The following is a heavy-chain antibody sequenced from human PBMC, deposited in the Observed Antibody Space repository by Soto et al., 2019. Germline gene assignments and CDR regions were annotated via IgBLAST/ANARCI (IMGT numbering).Heavy chain of an antibody. D-gene: IGHD6-13*01. CDR2: IKQDGSEK. CDR1: GFTFSSCW. Sequence: GGSLRLSCAASGFTFSSCWMSWVRQAPGKGLEWVANIKQDGSEKYYVDSVKGRFTISRDNAKNSLYLQMNSLRAEDTAVYYCARSDAGYSSSSRKPPPTTKTGDIFDYWGQGTLVTVSS. J-gene: IGHJ4*02. V-gene: IGHV3-7*01. CDR3: ARSDAGYSSSSRKPPPTTKTGDIFDY.